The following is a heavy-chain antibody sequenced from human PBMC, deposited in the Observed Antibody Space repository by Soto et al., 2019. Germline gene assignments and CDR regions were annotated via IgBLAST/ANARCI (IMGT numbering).Heavy chain of an antibody. Sequence: YTVADGNSIDLYGRCIRQTPGKGLEWIGYIYYSGSTNYNPSLKSRVTISVDTSKNQFSLKLSSVTAADTAVYYCARVFQVRYDILTGYYPYYFDYRRQRTLVIVSS. CDR1: DGNSIDLY. D-gene: IGHD3-9*01. CDR3: ARVFQVRYDILTGYYPYYFDY. CDR2: IYYSGST. J-gene: IGHJ4*02. V-gene: IGHV4-59*11.